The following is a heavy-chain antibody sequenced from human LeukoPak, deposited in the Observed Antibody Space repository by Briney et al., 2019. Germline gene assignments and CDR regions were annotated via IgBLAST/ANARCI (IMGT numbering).Heavy chain of an antibody. Sequence: SVTVSCKASGGIFSSYAISWVRQAPGQGREWMGGIIPIFGTANYPQKFQGRVTITADESTTTAYMELSSLRAEDTAVYYCVRDPGLDSRGYYVLDWVQGTLVTVSS. V-gene: IGHV1-69*13. CDR1: GGIFSSYA. CDR2: IIPIFGTA. J-gene: IGHJ4*02. D-gene: IGHD3-22*01. CDR3: VRDPGLDSRGYYVLD.